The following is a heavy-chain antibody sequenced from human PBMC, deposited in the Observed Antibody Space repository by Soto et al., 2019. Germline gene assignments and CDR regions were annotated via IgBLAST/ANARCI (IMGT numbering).Heavy chain of an antibody. V-gene: IGHV1-69*01. CDR2: IVPIYRTA. CDR1: GGTFSSYR. J-gene: IGHJ4*02. CDR3: ARDSGAKLSSS. D-gene: IGHD6-13*01. Sequence: QVQLVQSGAEVKKPGSSLKVSCKASGGTFSSYRINWVRQAPGQGLEWVGGIVPIYRTADYAQKFQGRVTITADESARTVYMELRSLKSRDTAVYYCARDSGAKLSSSWGQGTLVTVSS.